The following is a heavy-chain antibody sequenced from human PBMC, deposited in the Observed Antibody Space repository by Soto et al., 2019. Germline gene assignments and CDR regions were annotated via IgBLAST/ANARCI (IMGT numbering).Heavy chain of an antibody. CDR3: ARGRRRIPLYHLSI. Sequence: SVKVSCXAXGGTCGGYAISWVRPAPGXGLEXXGGCILIFVTANYAQKFQGRVTITADESTSTAYMELSSLRSEDTAAYYCARGRRRIPLYHLSIWGQGTLVTVSS. D-gene: IGHD5-18*01. V-gene: IGHV1-69*13. CDR1: GGTCGGYA. J-gene: IGHJ4*02. CDR2: CILIFVTA.